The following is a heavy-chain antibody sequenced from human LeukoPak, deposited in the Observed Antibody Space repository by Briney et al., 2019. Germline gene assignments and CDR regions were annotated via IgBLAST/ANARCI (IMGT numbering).Heavy chain of an antibody. D-gene: IGHD6-19*01. Sequence: QPGGSLRLSCAASGFTFSSYWMHWVRQAPGKGLVWVSRINSDGSSTSYADSVKGRFTISRDNAKNTLYLQMNSLRAEDTAVYYCARGLERTLRIAVAGTENFDYWGQGTLVTVSS. J-gene: IGHJ4*02. CDR2: INSDGSST. CDR1: GFTFSSYW. CDR3: ARGLERTLRIAVAGTENFDY. V-gene: IGHV3-74*01.